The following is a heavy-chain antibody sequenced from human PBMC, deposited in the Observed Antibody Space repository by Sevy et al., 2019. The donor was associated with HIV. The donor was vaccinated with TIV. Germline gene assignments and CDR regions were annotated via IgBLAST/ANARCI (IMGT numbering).Heavy chain of an antibody. V-gene: IGHV3-23*01. CDR3: AKGGPMIVVVITAFDI. J-gene: IGHJ3*02. Sequence: GGSLRLSCAASGFTFSSYAMSWVRQAPGKGLEWVSAFGGRGGSTYYADSVRGRFTISRDNSKNTLYLQMNSLRAEDTAVYYCAKGGPMIVVVITAFDIWGQGTMVTVSS. D-gene: IGHD3-22*01. CDR2: FGGRGGST. CDR1: GFTFSSYA.